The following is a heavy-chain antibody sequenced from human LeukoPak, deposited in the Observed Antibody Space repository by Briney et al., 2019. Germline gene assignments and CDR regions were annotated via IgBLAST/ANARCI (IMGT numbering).Heavy chain of an antibody. J-gene: IGHJ6*03. CDR3: ARLGYSYVINDWSRIGLGAYATKNYYHMDV. V-gene: IGHV4-34*01. D-gene: IGHD5-18*01. Sequence: KPSETLSLTCAVYGGSFSDYYWTWIRQPPGKGLEWIGEINPKGSTNYSPSLKSRVTISLDTSKNHSSLNPSSVADADTAVYFCARLGYSYVINDWSRIGLGAYATKNYYHMDVWGKGTTVIVSS. CDR2: INPKGST. CDR1: GGSFSDYY.